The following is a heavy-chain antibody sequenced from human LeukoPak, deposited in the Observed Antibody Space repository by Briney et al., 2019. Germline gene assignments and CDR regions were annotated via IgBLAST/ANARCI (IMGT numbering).Heavy chain of an antibody. J-gene: IGHJ6*02. CDR1: GYTFTSYY. V-gene: IGHV1-46*01. D-gene: IGHD6-19*01. CDR2: INPSGGST. Sequence: ASVKVSCKASGYTFTSYYMHWVRQAPGQGLEWMGIINPSGGSTSYAQKFQGRVTMTRDTSTSTVYMELSSLRSEDTAVYYCARVSSSGWYWGGDYYGMDVWGQGTLVTVSS. CDR3: ARVSSSGWYWGGDYYGMDV.